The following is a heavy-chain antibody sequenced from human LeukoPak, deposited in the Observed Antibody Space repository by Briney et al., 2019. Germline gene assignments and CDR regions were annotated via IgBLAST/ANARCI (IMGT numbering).Heavy chain of an antibody. CDR2: IKQDGSAK. CDR1: GFTFSRHW. CDR3: ARDNGWSADF. Sequence: GGSLRLSCAASGFTFSRHWMYWVRQAPWKGLEWVANIKQDGSAKPYEDSVKGRFTISRDNAKNSPFLQMNSLRAEDTAVYYCARDNGWSADFWGQGTLVTVSS. D-gene: IGHD2-15*01. V-gene: IGHV3-7*03. J-gene: IGHJ4*02.